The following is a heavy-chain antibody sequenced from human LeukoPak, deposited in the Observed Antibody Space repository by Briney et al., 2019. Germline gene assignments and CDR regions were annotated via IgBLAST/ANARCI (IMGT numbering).Heavy chain of an antibody. V-gene: IGHV3-7*01. D-gene: IGHD4-23*01. CDR2: IKQDGSEK. CDR3: ARVGLYGGNSDDLDY. CDR1: GITFSSYW. J-gene: IGHJ4*02. Sequence: PGGSLRLSCADSGITFSSYWMSWVRQAPGKGLEWVANIKQDGSEKYYVDSVKGRFTISRDNAKNSLYLQMNSLRAEDTAVYYCARVGLYGGNSDDLDYWGQGTLVTVSS.